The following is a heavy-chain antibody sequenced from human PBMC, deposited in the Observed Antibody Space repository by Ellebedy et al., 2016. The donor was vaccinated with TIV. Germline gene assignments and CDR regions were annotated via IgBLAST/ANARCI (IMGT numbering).Heavy chain of an antibody. J-gene: IGHJ4*02. V-gene: IGHV4-34*01. CDR1: CGSFSHYY. D-gene: IGHD1-26*01. CDR2: INHGGTT. Sequence: SETLSLTXAVCCGSFSHYYWNWIRQSPEKGLEWIGEINHGGTTNYNPSLKSRVTISADTSKNQFSLKLTSLTAADTAVYYCATFIGSPLGDSWGQGTLVTVSS. CDR3: ATFIGSPLGDS.